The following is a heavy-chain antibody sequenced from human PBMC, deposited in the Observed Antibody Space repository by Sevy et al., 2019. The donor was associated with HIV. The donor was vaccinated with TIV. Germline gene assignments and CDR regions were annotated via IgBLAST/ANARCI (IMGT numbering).Heavy chain of an antibody. D-gene: IGHD2-2*01. J-gene: IGHJ6*02. CDR3: ARGRDDSAVVPAVRLYYHYGMDV. CDR2: IIPIFGRG. Sequence: ASVKVSCKTSGGTFSRHAISWVRQAPGQGLEWMGWIIPIFGRGNYAQQFQGRVNITADESSSTAYMELSSLRSVDTGVYYRARGRDDSAVVPAVRLYYHYGMDVWGQGTTVTVSS. CDR1: GGTFSRHA. V-gene: IGHV1-69*13.